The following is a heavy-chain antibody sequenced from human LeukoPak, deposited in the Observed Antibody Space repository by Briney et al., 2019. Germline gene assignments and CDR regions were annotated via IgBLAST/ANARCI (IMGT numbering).Heavy chain of an antibody. V-gene: IGHV7-4-1*02. CDR1: GYTFTSYA. CDR2: INTNTGNP. D-gene: IGHD2-2*01. Sequence: ASVKVSCKASGYTFTSYAMNWARQAPGQGLEWMGWINTNTGNPTYAQGFTGRFVFSLDTSVSTAYLQISSLKAEDTAVYYCARGTPYCSSTSCYPVDYWGQGTLVTVSS. J-gene: IGHJ4*02. CDR3: ARGTPYCSSTSCYPVDY.